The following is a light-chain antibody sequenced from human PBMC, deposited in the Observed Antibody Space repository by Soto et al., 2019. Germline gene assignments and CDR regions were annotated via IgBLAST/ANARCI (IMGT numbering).Light chain of an antibody. V-gene: IGKV3-15*01. CDR2: ATS. J-gene: IGKJ1*01. CDR1: QSVGSN. Sequence: EIVMTQSPATLSVSPGERATLSCRASQSVGSNLAWYQQRPGQPPRLLIYATSTRATGVPARFRGSGAGTEFTLTISSLQSEDLAVYYCQEYSSWWMFGQGTKVEIK. CDR3: QEYSSWWM.